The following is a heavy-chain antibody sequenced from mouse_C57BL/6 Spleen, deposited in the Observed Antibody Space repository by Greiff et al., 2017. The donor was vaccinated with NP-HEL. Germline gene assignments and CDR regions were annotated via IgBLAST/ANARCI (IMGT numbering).Heavy chain of an antibody. Sequence: EVKLMESGGGLVKPGGSLKLSCAASGFTFSSYAMSWVRQTPEKRLEWVATISDGGSYTYYPDNVKGRFTISRDNAKNNLYLQMSHLKSEDTAMYDCARVYYLDYWGQGTTLTVSS. CDR2: ISDGGSYT. V-gene: IGHV5-4*03. CDR1: GFTFSSYA. CDR3: ARVYYLDY. J-gene: IGHJ2*01.